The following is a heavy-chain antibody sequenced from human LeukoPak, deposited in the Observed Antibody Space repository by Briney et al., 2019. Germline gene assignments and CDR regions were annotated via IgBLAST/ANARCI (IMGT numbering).Heavy chain of an antibody. J-gene: IGHJ4*02. Sequence: GGSLRLSCAASGSTISDHAISWVRQAPGKGLEGVSAISYGDDTTHYADSVKGRFTIFRDKLIDTLYLHMNSLRVEDTALYFCVRDGAQPGYYFDFWGQGSLVTVSS. CDR2: ISYGDDTT. CDR3: VRDGAQPGYYFDF. D-gene: IGHD1-26*01. V-gene: IGHV3-23*01. CDR1: GSTISDHA.